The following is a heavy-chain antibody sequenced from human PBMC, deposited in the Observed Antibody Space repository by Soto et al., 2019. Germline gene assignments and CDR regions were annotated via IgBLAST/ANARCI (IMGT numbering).Heavy chain of an antibody. CDR3: ARYHYGSGSQYFDY. CDR1: GGSISSYY. Sequence: SETLSLTCTVSGGSISSYYWSWIRQPPGKGLEWIGYIYYSGSTNYNPSLKSRVTISVDTSKNQFSLKLSSVTAADTAVYYCARYHYGSGSQYFDYWGQGTLVTVSS. V-gene: IGHV4-59*01. J-gene: IGHJ4*02. CDR2: IYYSGST. D-gene: IGHD3-10*01.